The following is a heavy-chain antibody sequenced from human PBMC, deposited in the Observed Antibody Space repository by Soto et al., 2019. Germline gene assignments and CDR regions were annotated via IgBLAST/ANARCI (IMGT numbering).Heavy chain of an antibody. CDR1: GYTFDTLD. CDR2: MSPKNGNT. D-gene: IGHD1-1*01. J-gene: IGHJ6*02. V-gene: IGHV1-8*01. Sequence: QVQLVQSGAEVRKPGASVRVSCMASGYTFDTLDINWVRQANGQGFEWMGWMSPKNGNTGYAQKFQGRVTMTRDTSMSTAYMELTSLTSDDTAVYYCARGVDAGMDVWGQGIRVTVSS. CDR3: ARGVDAGMDV.